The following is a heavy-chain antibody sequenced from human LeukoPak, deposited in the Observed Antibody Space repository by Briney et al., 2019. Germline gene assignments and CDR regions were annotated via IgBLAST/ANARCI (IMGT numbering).Heavy chain of an antibody. CDR3: ARTAGYSSSWDWFDP. V-gene: IGHV4-61*02. J-gene: IGHJ5*02. CDR2: IYTSGST. CDR1: GGSISSGSYY. Sequence: SQTLSLTCTVSGGSISSGSYYWSWIRQPAGKGLEWIGRIYTSGSTNYNPSLKSRVTISVDTSKNQFSLKLSSVTAADTAVYYCARTAGYSSSWDWFDPWGQGTLVTVSS. D-gene: IGHD6-13*01.